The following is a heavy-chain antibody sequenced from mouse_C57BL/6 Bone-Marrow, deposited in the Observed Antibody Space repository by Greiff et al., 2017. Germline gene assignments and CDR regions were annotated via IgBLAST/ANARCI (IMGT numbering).Heavy chain of an antibody. CDR2: INPSTGGT. D-gene: IGHD1-1*01. J-gene: IGHJ4*01. CDR1: GYSFTGYY. Sequence: EVQLQQSGPELVKPGASVKISCKASGYSFTGYYMNWVKQSPEKSLEWIGEINPSTGGTTYNQKFKAKATLTVDKSSSTAYMQLKSLTSEDSAVYYCARELRYAMDYWGQGTSVTVSS. V-gene: IGHV1-42*01. CDR3: ARELRYAMDY.